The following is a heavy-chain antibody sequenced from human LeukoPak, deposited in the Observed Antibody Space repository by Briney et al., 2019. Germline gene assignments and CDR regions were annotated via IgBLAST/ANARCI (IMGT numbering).Heavy chain of an antibody. CDR3: ARQVTMVRGVIIKSYYYYMDV. D-gene: IGHD3-10*01. V-gene: IGHV5-51*01. Sequence: GESLKISCKGSGYSFTSYWIGWVRQMPGKGLEWMGIIYPGDSDTRYSPSFQGQVTISADKSISTAYLQRSSLKASDTAMYYCARQVTMVRGVIIKSYYYYMDVWGKGTTVTISS. CDR1: GYSFTSYW. J-gene: IGHJ6*03. CDR2: IYPGDSDT.